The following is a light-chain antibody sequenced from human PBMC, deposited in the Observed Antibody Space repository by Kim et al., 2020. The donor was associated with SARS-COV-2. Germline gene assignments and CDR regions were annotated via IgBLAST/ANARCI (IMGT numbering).Light chain of an antibody. Sequence: EIVLTQSPGTLSLSPGERATLSCRASQSVSSSYLAWYQQKSGQAPRLLIYGASNRGTGIPDRFSGSGSGTDFTLTISRLEPEDFAVYYCQQYGTSPPWTFGQGTKVDIK. CDR2: GAS. V-gene: IGKV3-20*01. CDR3: QQYGTSPPWT. CDR1: QSVSSSY. J-gene: IGKJ1*01.